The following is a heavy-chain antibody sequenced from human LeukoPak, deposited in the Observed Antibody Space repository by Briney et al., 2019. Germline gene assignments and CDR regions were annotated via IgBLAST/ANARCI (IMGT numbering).Heavy chain of an antibody. CDR3: ARGGPYSSSSFNRAAGWFDP. Sequence: SETLSLTCAVYGGSFRGYYWSWIRQPPGKGLEWIGEINHSGSTNYNPSLKSRVTISVDTSKNQFSLKLSSVTAADTAVYYCARGGPYSSSSFNRAAGWFDPWGQGTLVTVSS. D-gene: IGHD6-6*01. CDR1: GGSFRGYY. J-gene: IGHJ5*02. V-gene: IGHV4-34*01. CDR2: INHSGST.